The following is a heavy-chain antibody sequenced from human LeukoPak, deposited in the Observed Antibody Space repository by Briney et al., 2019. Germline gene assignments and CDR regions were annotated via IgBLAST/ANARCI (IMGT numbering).Heavy chain of an antibody. Sequence: GGSLRLSCAASGFTFSSYSMNWVRQAPGKGLEWVGRIKSKNDGGTTDYAAPVKGRFTISRDDSKNTLYLEMNSLKTEDTAVYYCTFYGSSWFYSWGQGTLVTVSS. CDR1: GFTFSSYS. V-gene: IGHV3-15*01. CDR3: TFYGSSWFYS. CDR2: IKSKNDGGTT. J-gene: IGHJ5*01. D-gene: IGHD6-19*01.